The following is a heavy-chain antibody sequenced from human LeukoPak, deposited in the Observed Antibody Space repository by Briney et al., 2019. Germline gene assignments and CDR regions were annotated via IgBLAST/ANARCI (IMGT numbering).Heavy chain of an antibody. V-gene: IGHV3-30*02. CDR3: AKDMGVVPAAIYYYYYMDV. J-gene: IGHJ6*03. CDR2: IRYDGSNK. Sequence: GGSLRLSCAASGFTFSSYGMHWVRQAPGKGLEWVAFIRYDGSNKYYADSVKGRFTISRDNSKNTLYLQMNSLRAEDTAVYYCAKDMGVVPAAIYYYYYMDVWGKGTTVTVSS. CDR1: GFTFSSYG. D-gene: IGHD2-2*01.